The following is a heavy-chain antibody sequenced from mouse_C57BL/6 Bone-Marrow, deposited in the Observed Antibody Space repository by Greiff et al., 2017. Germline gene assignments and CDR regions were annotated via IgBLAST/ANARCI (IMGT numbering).Heavy chain of an antibody. Sequence: VQLQQSGAELVKPGASVKLSCTASGFNIKDYYMHWVKQRTEQGLEWIGRIDPEDGETKYAPKFQGKATITADTSSNTAYLQLSSMTSEDTAVYYGDRAARAPEPRVSFDYWGQGTTLTVSA. CDR2: IDPEDGET. J-gene: IGHJ2*01. CDR3: DRAARAPEPRVSFDY. CDR1: GFNIKDYY. V-gene: IGHV14-2*01. D-gene: IGHD6-1*01.